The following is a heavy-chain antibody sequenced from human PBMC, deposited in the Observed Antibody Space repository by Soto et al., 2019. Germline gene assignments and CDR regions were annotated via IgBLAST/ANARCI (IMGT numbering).Heavy chain of an antibody. Sequence: PSETLSLTCTLSGGSISSSGYYWAWIRQPPGKGLEWLGSIFYSGNTYYNPSLKSRVTISADTSNNQFSLMLSSVTAADTAVYYCARNWGSSSNFDYWGQGTLVTVSS. CDR3: ARNWGSSSNFDY. D-gene: IGHD6-6*01. J-gene: IGHJ4*02. V-gene: IGHV4-39*01. CDR2: IFYSGNT. CDR1: GGSISSSGYY.